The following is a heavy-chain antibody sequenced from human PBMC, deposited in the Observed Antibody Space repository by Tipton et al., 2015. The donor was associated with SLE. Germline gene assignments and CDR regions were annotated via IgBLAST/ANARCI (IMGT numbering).Heavy chain of an antibody. CDR3: ARVALRVWFNRFDS. D-gene: IGHD2-15*01. V-gene: IGHV4-39*01. CDR1: GDSISSSSYY. CDR2: INYSGST. Sequence: TLSLTCSVSGDSISSSSYYWGWIRQPPEKGLEWIGSINYSGSTYYTLSLKSRVTMSIDTSKNQFFLKLTSVTAADTAVYYCARVALRVWFNRFDSWGQGTLVTVSS. J-gene: IGHJ5*01.